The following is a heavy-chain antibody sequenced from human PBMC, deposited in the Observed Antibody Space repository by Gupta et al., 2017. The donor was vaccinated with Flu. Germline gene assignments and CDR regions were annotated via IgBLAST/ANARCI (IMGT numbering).Heavy chain of an antibody. CDR3: STSRTFAD. J-gene: IGHJ4*01. D-gene: IGHD1-7*01. CDR2: INSEGTRT. V-gene: IGHV3-74*03. CDR1: GFTFSSYW. Sequence: EVQLVESGGGLVQPGGSLRLSCAASGFTFSSYWMHWVRQPPGKGMVWVSRINSEGTRTTDADSVKGRVTSSIEHAKKTMYLKMKSLRAEDTAVDYGSTSRTFADGGHGTIVTVYS.